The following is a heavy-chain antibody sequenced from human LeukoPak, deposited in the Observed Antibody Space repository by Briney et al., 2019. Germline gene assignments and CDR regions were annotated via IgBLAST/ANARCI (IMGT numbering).Heavy chain of an antibody. V-gene: IGHV3-21*01. D-gene: IGHD1-26*01. Sequence: GGSLRLSCAASGFTFSSYSMNWVRQAPGKGLEWVSSISSSSSYIYYAGSVKGRFTISRDNAKNSLYLQMNSLRAEDTAVYYCARREVGATLGDWGQGSLVTVSS. J-gene: IGHJ4*02. CDR1: GFTFSSYS. CDR3: ARREVGATLGD. CDR2: ISSSSSYI.